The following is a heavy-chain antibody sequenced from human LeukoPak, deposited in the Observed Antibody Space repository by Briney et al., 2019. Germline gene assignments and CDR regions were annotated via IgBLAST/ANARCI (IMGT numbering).Heavy chain of an antibody. CDR1: GGSVSSGSYH. V-gene: IGHV4-61*01. Sequence: SETLSLTCSVSGGSVSSGSYHWSWIRQPPGKGLEWIGFIYYSGSTNFNPSLKSRVTMSVDTSENQFSLKLSSVTAADAAVYYCARVGGSGWFDYWGQGTLVTVSS. CDR3: ARVGGSGWFDY. CDR2: IYYSGST. D-gene: IGHD6-19*01. J-gene: IGHJ4*02.